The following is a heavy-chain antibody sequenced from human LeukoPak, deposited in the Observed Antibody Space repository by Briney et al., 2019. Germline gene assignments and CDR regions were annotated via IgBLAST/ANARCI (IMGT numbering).Heavy chain of an antibody. D-gene: IGHD1-1*01. J-gene: IGHJ5*02. CDR2: IDGDGRIA. CDR3: ARESPRTGP. V-gene: IGHV3-74*01. CDR1: GFSFSSYC. Sequence: PGGTLRLSCGASGFSFSSYCMHWVRQVPGQGLVWVSHIDGDGRIAHYGDSVKGRFTISRDNAKNTVYLQMDSLRAEDTAVYYCARESPRTGPWGQGILVIVSS.